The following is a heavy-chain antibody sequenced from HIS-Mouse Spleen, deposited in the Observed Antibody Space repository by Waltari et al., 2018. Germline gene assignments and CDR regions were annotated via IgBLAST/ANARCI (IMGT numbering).Heavy chain of an antibody. D-gene: IGHD1-26*01. CDR3: ARMGPASGSYGDY. V-gene: IGHV4-34*01. CDR2: INHSGST. J-gene: IGHJ4*02. Sequence: QVQLQQWGAGLLKPSETLSLTCAVYGGSFSGYYWSWIRQPPGKGLDGIGEINHSGSTNYNQSLKCRVTISVDTSKNQFALKLSSVTAADTAVYYCARMGPASGSYGDYWGQGTLVTVSS. CDR1: GGSFSGYY.